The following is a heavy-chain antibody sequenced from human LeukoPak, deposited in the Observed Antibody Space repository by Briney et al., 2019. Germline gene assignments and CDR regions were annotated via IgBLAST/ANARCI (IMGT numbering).Heavy chain of an antibody. CDR2: IRSKAYGGTT. J-gene: IGHJ3*02. V-gene: IGHV3-49*04. Sequence: GGSLRLSCTASGFTFGDYAMSWVRQAPGKGLEWLVYIRSKAYGGTTEYAASVKGRFTISRDDSKSIAYLQMNSLKTEDTAVYYCTREGVADNAFDIWGQGTMVTVSS. CDR3: TREGVADNAFDI. CDR1: GFTFGDYA. D-gene: IGHD6-19*01.